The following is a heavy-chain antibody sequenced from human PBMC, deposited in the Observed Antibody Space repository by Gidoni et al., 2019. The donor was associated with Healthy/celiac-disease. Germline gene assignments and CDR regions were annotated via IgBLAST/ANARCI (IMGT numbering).Heavy chain of an antibody. CDR2: ISSSSSYI. Sequence: EVQLVESGGGLVKPGGSLSLSCAACGFTFSSHSMHWVRQAPGKGLEWVASISSSSSYIYYADSVKGRFTISRDNAKNSLYLQMNSLRAEDTAVYYCARGYCSGGSCQNWFDPWGQGTLVTVSS. J-gene: IGHJ5*02. V-gene: IGHV3-21*01. CDR1: GFTFSSHS. D-gene: IGHD2-15*01. CDR3: ARGYCSGGSCQNWFDP.